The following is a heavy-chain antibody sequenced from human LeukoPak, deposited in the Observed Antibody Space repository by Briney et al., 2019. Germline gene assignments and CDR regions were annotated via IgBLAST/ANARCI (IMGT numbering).Heavy chain of an antibody. J-gene: IGHJ4*02. CDR1: GFTFSSYS. CDR2: ITASGTAM. V-gene: IGHV3-48*02. CDR3: ARGAGYNYPYYFDY. D-gene: IGHD5-24*01. Sequence: GGSLRLSCAASGFTFSSYSMNWVRQAPGKGLEWVSHITASGTAMFYADSVKGHFTISRDNAKNSLYLQMNSLRDEDTAVYYCARGAGYNYPYYFDYWGQGTLVTVSS.